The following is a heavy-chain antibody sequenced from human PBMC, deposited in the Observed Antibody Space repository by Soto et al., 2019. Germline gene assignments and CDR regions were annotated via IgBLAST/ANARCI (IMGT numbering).Heavy chain of an antibody. CDR1: GGSISSGDYY. D-gene: IGHD1-26*01. CDR2: IYYSGST. J-gene: IGHJ4*02. V-gene: IGHV4-30-4*01. CDR3: ARDQWDGSYYWGFDY. Sequence: PSETLSLTCTVSGGSISSGDYYWSWIRQPPGKGLEWIGYIYYSGSTYYNPSLKSRVTISVDTSKNQFSLKLSSVTAADTAVYYCARDQWDGSYYWGFDYWGQGTLVTVSS.